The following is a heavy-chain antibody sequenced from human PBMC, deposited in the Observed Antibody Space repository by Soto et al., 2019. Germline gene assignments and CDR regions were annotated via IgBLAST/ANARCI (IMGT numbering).Heavy chain of an antibody. CDR2: INPSGGST. V-gene: IGHV1-46*01. CDR1: GYTFTSYY. J-gene: IGHJ4*02. D-gene: IGHD3-22*01. Sequence: ASVKVSCKASGYTFTSYYMHWVRQAPGQGLEWMGIINPSGGSTSYAQKFQGRVTMTRDTSTSTVYMELSSLRSEDTAVYYCATTLGGSGYGYYYFDYWGQGTLVTVSS. CDR3: ATTLGGSGYGYYYFDY.